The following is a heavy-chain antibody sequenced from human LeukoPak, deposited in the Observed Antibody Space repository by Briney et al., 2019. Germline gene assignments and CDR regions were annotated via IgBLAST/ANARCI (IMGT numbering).Heavy chain of an antibody. CDR1: GFTFSSYA. CDR2: ISGSGGST. D-gene: IGHD3-22*01. Sequence: PGGSLRLSCAASGFTFSSYAMSWVRQAPGKGLEWVSAISGSGGSTYYADSVKGRFTISRDNSKNTLYLQMNSLRAEDTAVYYYAKDLQYYYDSSGYSWGQGTLVTVSS. CDR3: AKDLQYYYDSSGYS. V-gene: IGHV3-23*01. J-gene: IGHJ5*02.